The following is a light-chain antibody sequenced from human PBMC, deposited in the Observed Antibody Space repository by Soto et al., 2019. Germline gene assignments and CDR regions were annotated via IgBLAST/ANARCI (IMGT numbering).Light chain of an antibody. V-gene: IGLV3-1*01. Sequence: SYELTQPPSVSVSPGQTASITCSGDKLGDKYACWYQQKPGQSPVLVIYQDNKRPSGIPERFSGSNSGNTATLTISGTQAMDEADYYCQAWDNSINYVFGTGTKLTVL. J-gene: IGLJ1*01. CDR3: QAWDNSINYV. CDR1: KLGDKY. CDR2: QDN.